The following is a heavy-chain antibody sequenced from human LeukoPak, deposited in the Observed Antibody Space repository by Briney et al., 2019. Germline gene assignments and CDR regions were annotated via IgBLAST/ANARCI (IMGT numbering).Heavy chain of an antibody. V-gene: IGHV4-59*01. D-gene: IGHD2-15*01. CDR1: GGSISSYY. Sequence: SETLSLTCTVSGGSISSYYWSWIRQPPGKGLEWIGYIYYSGSTNYNPSLKSRVTISVDTSKNQFSLKLSSVTAADTAVYYCARDVRYCSGGSCRRENYYYYGMDVWGQGTRVTVSS. J-gene: IGHJ6*02. CDR3: ARDVRYCSGGSCRRENYYYYGMDV. CDR2: IYYSGST.